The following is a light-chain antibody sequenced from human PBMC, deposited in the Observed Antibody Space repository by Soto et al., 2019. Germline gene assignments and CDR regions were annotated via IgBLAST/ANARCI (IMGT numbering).Light chain of an antibody. Sequence: QSALTQPASVSGSPGQSITISCTGTSSDVGGYSYVSWYQQHPGKTPKLMIYEVSNRPSGVSHRFSGSKSGNTASLTISGLQTEDEADYYCSSFTSTSTYVLFGGGTKLTVL. CDR3: SSFTSTSTYVL. CDR2: EVS. V-gene: IGLV2-14*01. CDR1: SSDVGGYSY. J-gene: IGLJ2*01.